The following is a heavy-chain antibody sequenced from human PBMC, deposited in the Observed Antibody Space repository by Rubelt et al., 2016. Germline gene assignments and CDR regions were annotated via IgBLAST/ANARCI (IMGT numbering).Heavy chain of an antibody. D-gene: IGHD2-15*01. Sequence: EVQLVQSGAEVKKPGESLRISCKGSGYSFTSYWISWVRQVPGKGLEWMARIAPINYYSKYSPDFQDPVTNSADNDIDTACLQWSSLKASGSAIYDCARRFSFGGPYYKDLWGKGTTVIVSS. CDR2: IAPINYYS. V-gene: IGHV5-10-1*01. J-gene: IGHJ6*03. CDR1: GYSFTSYW. CDR3: ARRFSFGGPYYKDL.